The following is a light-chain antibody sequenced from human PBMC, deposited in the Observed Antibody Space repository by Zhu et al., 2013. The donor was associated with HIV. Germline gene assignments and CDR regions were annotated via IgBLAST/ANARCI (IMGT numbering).Light chain of an antibody. CDR3: TSYTSSTTLI. CDR2: EVA. Sequence: QSALTQPASVSGSPGQSITISCTGTSTDVGGYKYVSWYQQHPGKAPKVMIYEVANRPSGVSDRFSGSKSGNTASLTISGLQAEDEAHYYCTSYTSSTTLIFGGGTKVTVL. V-gene: IGLV2-14*01. CDR1: STDVGGYKY. J-gene: IGLJ2*01.